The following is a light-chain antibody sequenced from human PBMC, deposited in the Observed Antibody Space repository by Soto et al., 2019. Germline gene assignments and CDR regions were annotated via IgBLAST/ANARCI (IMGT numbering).Light chain of an antibody. CDR1: QRIDTY. CDR2: DAS. J-gene: IGKJ4*01. Sequence: DIQMTQSPSSLSASVGDRVTITCRASQRIDTYLGWYQQKSGKAPKLLIYDASTLESGVPSRFSGSGSGTEFTLTISSLQPDDFATYFCQQYNSYPFTFGGGAKVDIK. CDR3: QQYNSYPFT. V-gene: IGKV1-5*01.